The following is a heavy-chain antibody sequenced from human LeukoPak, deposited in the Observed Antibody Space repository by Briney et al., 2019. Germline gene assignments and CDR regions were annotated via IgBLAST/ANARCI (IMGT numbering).Heavy chain of an antibody. CDR1: GYTLTELS. CDR3: ATIGYYYDSSGYSRAFDY. CDR2: FDPEDGET. J-gene: IGHJ4*02. D-gene: IGHD3-22*01. V-gene: IGHV1-24*01. Sequence: ASVKVSCKVSGYTLTELSMHWVRQAPGEGLEWMGGFDPEDGETIYAQKFQGRVTMTEDTSTDTAYMELSSLRSEDTAVYYCATIGYYYDSSGYSRAFDYWGQGTLVTVSS.